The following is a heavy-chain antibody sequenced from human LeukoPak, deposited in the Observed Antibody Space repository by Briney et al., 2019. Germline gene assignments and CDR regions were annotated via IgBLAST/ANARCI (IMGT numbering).Heavy chain of an antibody. CDR1: GFTFSSYA. V-gene: IGHV3-23*01. D-gene: IGHD3-22*01. J-gene: IGHJ4*02. CDR2: ISGSGGST. Sequence: TGGSLRLSCAASGFTFSSYAMSWVRQAPGKGLEWVSAISGSGGSTYYADSVKGRFTISRDNSKNTLYLQMNSLRAEDTAVYYCAKDPDYYDSSGYYPAWYFDYWGQGTLITVSS. CDR3: AKDPDYYDSSGYYPAWYFDY.